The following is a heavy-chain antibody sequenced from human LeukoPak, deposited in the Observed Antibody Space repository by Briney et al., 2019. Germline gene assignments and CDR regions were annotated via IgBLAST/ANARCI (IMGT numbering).Heavy chain of an antibody. CDR2: IYYSGNT. CDR3: ARGLLWFGELFSPTGINWFDP. J-gene: IGHJ5*02. Sequence: PSETLSLTCTVSGGSISSYYWSWIRQPPGKGLEWIAYIYYSGNTNYNPSLKSRVTISVDTSKNQFSLKLSSVTAADTAVYYCARGLLWFGELFSPTGINWFDPWGQGTLVTVSS. CDR1: GGSISSYY. D-gene: IGHD3-10*01. V-gene: IGHV4-59*01.